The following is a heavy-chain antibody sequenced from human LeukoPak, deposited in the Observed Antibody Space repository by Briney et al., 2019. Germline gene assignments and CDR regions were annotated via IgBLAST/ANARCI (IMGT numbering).Heavy chain of an antibody. D-gene: IGHD3-22*01. CDR1: GFIFSSYA. Sequence: GGSLRLSCAASGFIFSSYAMNWVRQAPGKGLEWVSGISGSGGSTYYADSVKGRSTISKDNSKNTLYLQMNSLRVEDTAVYYCAKDRVMYYYDSSGYTSYWGQGTLVTVSS. V-gene: IGHV3-23*01. J-gene: IGHJ4*02. CDR2: ISGSGGST. CDR3: AKDRVMYYYDSSGYTSY.